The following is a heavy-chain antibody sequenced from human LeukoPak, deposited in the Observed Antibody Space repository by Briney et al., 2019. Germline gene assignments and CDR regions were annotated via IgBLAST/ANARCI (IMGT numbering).Heavy chain of an antibody. CDR3: ARELRRDDH. Sequence: ASVKVSCKASGYTFTTYDINWVRQATGQGLEWMGYANPNSGNTEYAQKVQGRVTMNWDTSISTVYMELSRLRAEDTAIYYCARELRRDDHWGQGTLVTVSS. J-gene: IGHJ4*02. V-gene: IGHV1-8*01. CDR2: ANPNSGNT. CDR1: GYTFTTYD. D-gene: IGHD4-23*01.